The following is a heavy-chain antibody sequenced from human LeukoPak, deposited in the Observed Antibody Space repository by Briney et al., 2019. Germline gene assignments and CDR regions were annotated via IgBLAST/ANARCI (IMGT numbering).Heavy chain of an antibody. D-gene: IGHD6-13*01. CDR2: MNPNSGNT. V-gene: IGHV1-8*01. CDR1: GYTFTSYD. Sequence: ASVKVSCKASGYTFTSYDINWVRQATGQGLEWMGWMNPNSGNTGYAQKFQGRVTMTRNTPISTAYMELSSLRSEDTAVYYCARTRLSRRSSWYLYYYYGMDVWGQGTTVTVSS. CDR3: ARTRLSRRSSWYLYYYYGMDV. J-gene: IGHJ6*02.